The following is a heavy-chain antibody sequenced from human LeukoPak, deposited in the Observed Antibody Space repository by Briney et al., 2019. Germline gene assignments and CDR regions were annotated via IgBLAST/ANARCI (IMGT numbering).Heavy chain of an antibody. CDR3: ARDLKYYDSSGLHSTDAFDI. CDR2: IRYDGSNK. J-gene: IGHJ3*02. Sequence: GGSLRLSCAASGFTFSSYAMHWVRQAPGKGLEWVAFIRYDGSNKYYADSVKGRFTISRDNSKNTLYLQMNSLRAEDTAVYYCARDLKYYDSSGLHSTDAFDIWGQGTMVTVSS. D-gene: IGHD3-22*01. V-gene: IGHV3-30*02. CDR1: GFTFSSYA.